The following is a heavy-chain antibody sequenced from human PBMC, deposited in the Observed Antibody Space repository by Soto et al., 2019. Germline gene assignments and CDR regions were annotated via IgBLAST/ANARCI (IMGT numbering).Heavy chain of an antibody. CDR2: IYHSGST. CDR3: ARGVVVVITRVWFDP. Sequence: SETLSLTCAVSGGSISSGGYSWSWIRQPPGKGLEWIGYIYHSGSTYYNPSLKSRVTISVDRSKNQFSLKLSSVTAADTAVYYCARGVVVVITRVWFDPWGQGTLVTVSS. D-gene: IGHD3-22*01. V-gene: IGHV4-30-2*01. CDR1: GGSISSGGYS. J-gene: IGHJ5*02.